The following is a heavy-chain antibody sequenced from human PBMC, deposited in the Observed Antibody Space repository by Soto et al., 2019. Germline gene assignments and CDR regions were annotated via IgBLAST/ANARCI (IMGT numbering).Heavy chain of an antibody. CDR3: ARGHPTLASFDH. CDR2: IDPNGGGT. D-gene: IGHD1-1*01. J-gene: IGHJ4*01. Sequence: GASVKVSCKTSGYTFTDYFIFWVRQAPGQGLEWMGWIDPNGGGTNYAQNFQGRVTMTRATSISTAYMELSRLSSDDTAVYYCARGHPTLASFDHWGHGTLVTVSS. CDR1: GYTFTDYF. V-gene: IGHV1-2*02.